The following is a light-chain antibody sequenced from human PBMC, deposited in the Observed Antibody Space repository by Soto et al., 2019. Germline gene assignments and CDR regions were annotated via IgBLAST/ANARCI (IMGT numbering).Light chain of an antibody. CDR1: QSVSSY. CDR2: DAS. V-gene: IGKV3-11*01. J-gene: IGKJ5*01. Sequence: EIVLTQSPVTLSLSPGARGPLSCRASQSVSSYLAWYQQKPGQAPRLLIYDASNRATGIPARFSGSGSGTDFTLTIDNLQPEDFAIYYCQQRNNWPPITFGQGTRLEIK. CDR3: QQRNNWPPIT.